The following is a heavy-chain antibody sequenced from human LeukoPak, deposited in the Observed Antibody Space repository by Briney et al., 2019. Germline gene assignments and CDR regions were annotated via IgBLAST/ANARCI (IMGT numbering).Heavy chain of an antibody. CDR3: AKGTDYSDNSPNYYYFMDV. V-gene: IGHV3-23*01. Sequence: LTGGSLRLSCAASGFTFKSFAMNWVRQAPGKGLEWVSGITASGGRSDNVDSVKGRFTISRDNSRSTLYLQMRSLRAEDTAVYYCAKGTDYSDNSPNYYYFMDVWGKGTTVTVSS. CDR2: ITASGGRS. D-gene: IGHD3-22*01. CDR1: GFTFKSFA. J-gene: IGHJ6*03.